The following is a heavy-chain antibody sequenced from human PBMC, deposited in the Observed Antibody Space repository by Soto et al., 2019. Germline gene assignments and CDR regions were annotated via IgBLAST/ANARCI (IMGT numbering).Heavy chain of an antibody. V-gene: IGHV1-46*01. CDR2: INPSGGST. J-gene: IGHJ6*02. Sequence: ASVKVSCKASGYTFTSYYMHWVRQAPGQGLEWMGIINPSGGSTSYAQKFQGRVTMTRDTSTSTVYMELSSLRSEDTAVYYCARDRGSSSSDYYYGMDVWGQGTTVTVSS. D-gene: IGHD6-6*01. CDR3: ARDRGSSSSDYYYGMDV. CDR1: GYTFTSYY.